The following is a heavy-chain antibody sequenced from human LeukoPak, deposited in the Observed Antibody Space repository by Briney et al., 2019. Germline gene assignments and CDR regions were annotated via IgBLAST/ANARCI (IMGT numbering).Heavy chain of an antibody. CDR3: ARDNYDILTGNNWFDP. V-gene: IGHV1-2*02. D-gene: IGHD3-9*01. J-gene: IGHJ5*02. CDR1: GYTFTGYY. Sequence: ASVKVSCKASGYTFTGYYMHWVRQAPGQGLEWMGWINPNSGGTNYAQKFQGRVTMTRDTSISTAYMELSRLRSDDTAVYYCARDNYDILTGNNWFDPWGQGTLVTVSS. CDR2: INPNSGGT.